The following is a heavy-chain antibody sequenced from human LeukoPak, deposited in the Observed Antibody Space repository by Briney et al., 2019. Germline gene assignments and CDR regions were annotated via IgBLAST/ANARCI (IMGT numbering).Heavy chain of an antibody. CDR2: INPNSGDT. Sequence: ASVKVSCKASGYTFTGYYMHWVRQAPGQGLEWMGWINPNSGDTNYAQTLQGRVTMTTDTSTSTAYMELRSLRSDDTAVYYCARGKGARDYWGQGTLVTVSS. J-gene: IGHJ4*02. V-gene: IGHV1-2*02. CDR3: ARGKGARDY. CDR1: GYTFTGYY.